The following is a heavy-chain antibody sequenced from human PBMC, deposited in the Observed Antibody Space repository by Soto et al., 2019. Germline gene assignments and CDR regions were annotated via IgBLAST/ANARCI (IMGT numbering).Heavy chain of an antibody. J-gene: IGHJ3*02. CDR2: IYYSGST. D-gene: IGHD2-21*02. CDR3: ARDSGLYCGGYCFPDAFDI. V-gene: IGHV4-31*03. CDR1: GGSITSGGYY. Sequence: QVQLQGSGRGLVKPSQSLSLTCTVSGGSITSGGYYWSWIRQHPGKGLEWIGYIYYSGSTYYNPSLKSRVTISVDTSKNQFSLKLSSVTAADTAVYYCARDSGLYCGGYCFPDAFDIWGQGTMVTVSS.